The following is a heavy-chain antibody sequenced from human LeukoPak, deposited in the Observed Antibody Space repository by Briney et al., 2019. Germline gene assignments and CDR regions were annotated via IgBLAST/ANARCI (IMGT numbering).Heavy chain of an antibody. CDR3: ARLKDAVTIFDC. D-gene: IGHD4-17*01. CDR1: GFTFSNYW. CDR2: IKEDGSDK. J-gene: IGHJ5*01. Sequence: GGSLRLSCIASGFTFSNYWMSWVRQAPGKGLEWVASIKEDGSDKYYVDSVRGRFTISRDNMKNSLYVQMSSLRAEHTAVYYCARLKDAVTIFDCWGQGILVTVSS. V-gene: IGHV3-7*01.